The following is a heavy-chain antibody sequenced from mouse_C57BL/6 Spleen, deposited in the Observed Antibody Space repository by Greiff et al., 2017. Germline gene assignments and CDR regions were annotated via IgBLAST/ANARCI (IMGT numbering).Heavy chain of an antibody. CDR3: ARRGYGNLYWYFDV. Sequence: VQLQQSGPELVKPGASVKISCKASGYAFSSSWMNWVKQRPGKGLEWIGRIYPGDGDTNYNGKFKGKATLTADKSSSTAYMQLSSLTSEDSAVYFCARRGYGNLYWYFDVWGTGTTVTVSS. V-gene: IGHV1-82*01. CDR1: GYAFSSSW. CDR2: IYPGDGDT. J-gene: IGHJ1*03. D-gene: IGHD2-1*01.